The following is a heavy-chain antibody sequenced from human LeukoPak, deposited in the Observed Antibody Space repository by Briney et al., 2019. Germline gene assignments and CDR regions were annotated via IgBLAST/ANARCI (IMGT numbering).Heavy chain of an antibody. CDR2: ISPYTTKT. CDR1: GYTFISYG. D-gene: IGHD1-26*01. V-gene: IGHV1-18*01. J-gene: IGHJ6*03. Sequence: ASVKVSCKASGYTFISYGITWVRQAPGQGLEWMGWISPYTTKTNYAQSLQGRLTMTTDTSTSTAYMGLRSLRSDDTAVYYCAREGGVGPTAPPDYYSYQMYVWGKGTTVTVSS. CDR3: AREGGVGPTAPPDYYSYQMYV.